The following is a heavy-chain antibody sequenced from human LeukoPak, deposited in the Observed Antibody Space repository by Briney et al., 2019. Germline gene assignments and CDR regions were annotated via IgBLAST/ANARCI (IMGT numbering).Heavy chain of an antibody. CDR2: INHSGST. D-gene: IGHD6-13*01. CDR3: ARAGEAAVGRGYWFDP. Sequence: SETLSLTCAVYGGSFSGYYWSWIRQPPGKGLEWIGEINHSGSTNYNPSLKSRVTISVDTSKNQFSLKLSSVTAADTAVYYCARAGEAAVGRGYWFDPWGQGTLVTVSS. J-gene: IGHJ5*02. V-gene: IGHV4-34*01. CDR1: GGSFSGYY.